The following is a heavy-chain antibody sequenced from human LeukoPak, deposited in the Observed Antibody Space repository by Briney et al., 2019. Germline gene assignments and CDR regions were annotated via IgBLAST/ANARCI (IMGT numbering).Heavy chain of an antibody. CDR3: AKPATGSPTAAGLDY. CDR2: ISFRGSNV. CDR1: GFTFSSYG. J-gene: IGHJ4*02. D-gene: IGHD4-17*01. V-gene: IGHV3-30*02. Sequence: PGGSLRPSCAASGFTFSSYGMYWVGEAPGKGLGGVSYISFRGSNVHYADSVKGRFTISRDNSKCTLFLQMNSLRPEATAVYYCAKPATGSPTAAGLDYWGQGTLVTVSS.